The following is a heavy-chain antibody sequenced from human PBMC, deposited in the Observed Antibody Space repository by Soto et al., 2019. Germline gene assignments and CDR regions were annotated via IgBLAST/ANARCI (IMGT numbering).Heavy chain of an antibody. Sequence: ASVKVSCKASGYTFTGYYMHWVRQAPGQGLEWMGWINPNSGGTNYAQKFQGWVTMTRDTSISTAYMELSRLRSDDTAVYYCARANLGAVAGRTYYYGMDVWGQGTTVTVSS. D-gene: IGHD6-19*01. V-gene: IGHV1-2*04. CDR3: ARANLGAVAGRTYYYGMDV. CDR2: INPNSGGT. J-gene: IGHJ6*02. CDR1: GYTFTGYY.